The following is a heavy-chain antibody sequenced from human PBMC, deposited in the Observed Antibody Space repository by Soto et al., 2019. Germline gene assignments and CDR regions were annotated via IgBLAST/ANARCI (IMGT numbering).Heavy chain of an antibody. CDR2: ISGSGRST. J-gene: IGHJ4*02. D-gene: IGHD2-21*01. V-gene: IGHV3-23*01. CDR3: AKDPRRDSPSYFDY. CDR1: VFTFSSYA. Sequence: GGSLRLSCAASVFTFSSYAMSWVRQAPGKGLEWVSAISGSGRSTYYADSVKGRFTISRDNSKNTLYLQMNSLRGQDTAVYYCAKDPRRDSPSYFDYWGPGTLVTVSS.